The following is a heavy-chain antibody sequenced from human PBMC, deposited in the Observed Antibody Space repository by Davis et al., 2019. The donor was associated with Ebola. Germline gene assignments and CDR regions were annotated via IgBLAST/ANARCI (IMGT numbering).Heavy chain of an antibody. V-gene: IGHV3-30*18. J-gene: IGHJ4*02. D-gene: IGHD6-19*01. CDR3: AKDWGIAVAGTFDY. CDR1: GFTFSSYG. Sequence: PGGSLRLSCAASGFTFSSYGMQWVRQAPGKGLEWVAVISYDGSNKYYADSVKGRFTISRDNSKNTLYLQMNSLRAEDTAVYYCAKDWGIAVAGTFDYWGQGTLVTVSS. CDR2: ISYDGSNK.